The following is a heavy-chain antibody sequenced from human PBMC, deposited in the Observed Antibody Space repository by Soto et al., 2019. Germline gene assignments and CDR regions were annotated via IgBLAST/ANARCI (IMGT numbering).Heavy chain of an antibody. CDR2: INAGNGNT. J-gene: IGHJ5*02. CDR3: ARAGLAGTFPRPYNWFDP. CDR1: GYTFTSYA. Sequence: GASVKVSCKASGYTFTSYAMHWVRQAPGQRLEWMGWINAGNGNTKYSQKFQGRVTITRDTSASTAYMELSSLRSEDTAVYYCARAGLAGTFPRPYNWFDPWGQGTLVTVSS. V-gene: IGHV1-3*01. D-gene: IGHD6-13*01.